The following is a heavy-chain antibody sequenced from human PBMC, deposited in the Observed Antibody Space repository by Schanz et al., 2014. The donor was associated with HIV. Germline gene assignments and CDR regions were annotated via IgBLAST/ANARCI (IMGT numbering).Heavy chain of an antibody. D-gene: IGHD6-13*01. Sequence: VQLVESGGGVVQPGRSLRLSCAASGFTFSSYGMHWVRQAPGKGLEWVAALFGSNEHYKESVRGRFTVSGDTSKNTLYLQMNSLRVEDTAVYYCARGIDSSSSSFAGYYYGMDVWGRGTTVTVSS. CDR1: GFTFSSYG. V-gene: IGHV3-30*19. J-gene: IGHJ6*02. CDR3: ARGIDSSSSSFAGYYYGMDV. CDR2: LFGSNE.